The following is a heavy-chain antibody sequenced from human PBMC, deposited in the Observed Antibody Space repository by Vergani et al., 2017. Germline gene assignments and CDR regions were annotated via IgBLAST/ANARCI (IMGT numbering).Heavy chain of an antibody. CDR2: INHSGST. Sequence: QVQLQQWGAGLLKPSETLSLTCAVYGGSFSGYYWSWIRQPPGKGLEWIGEINHSGSTNYNPSLKSRVTISVDTSKNQFSLKLSSVTAAATAVYYCARDGYKTSRLSGWFDPWGQGTLVTVSS. D-gene: IGHD1-1*01. CDR1: GGSFSGYY. J-gene: IGHJ5*02. CDR3: ARDGYKTSRLSGWFDP. V-gene: IGHV4-34*01.